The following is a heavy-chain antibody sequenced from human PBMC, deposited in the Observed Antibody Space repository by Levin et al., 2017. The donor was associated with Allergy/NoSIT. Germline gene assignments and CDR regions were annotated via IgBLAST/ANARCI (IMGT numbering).Heavy chain of an antibody. D-gene: IGHD3-10*01. J-gene: IGHJ4*02. V-gene: IGHV3-30*03. CDR2: ITSDGGNK. CDR3: ASRGSFDH. Sequence: GGSLRLSCAASGLSFTDYGMHWVRQAPDSGLEWVALITSDGGNKFYADSVKVRFIISRDNSRNILYLQLNSLRPEDTAVYYCASRGSFDHWGQGTLVTVSS. CDR1: GLSFTDYG.